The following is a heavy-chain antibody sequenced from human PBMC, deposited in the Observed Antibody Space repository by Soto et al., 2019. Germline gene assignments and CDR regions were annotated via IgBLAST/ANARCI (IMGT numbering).Heavy chain of an antibody. CDR2: IIPILGIA. Sequence: QVQLVQSGAEVKKPGSSVKVSCKASGGTFSSYTISWVRQAPGQGREWLGRIIPILGIANYAQKFQGRVTITADKSTSTAYMELSSLRSEDTAVYYCARVKSYGDSIFDYWGQGTLVTVSS. V-gene: IGHV1-69*02. D-gene: IGHD4-17*01. J-gene: IGHJ4*02. CDR1: GGTFSSYT. CDR3: ARVKSYGDSIFDY.